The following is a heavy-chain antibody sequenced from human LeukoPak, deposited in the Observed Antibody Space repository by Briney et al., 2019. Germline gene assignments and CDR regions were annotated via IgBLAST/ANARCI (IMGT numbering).Heavy chain of an antibody. Sequence: ASVKVSCKASGYTFTNYYIHWMRQAPGQGLEWMGLINPSGGTTNCAQKFQGRVTMTRDMSTTTVYMHLSSLRSEDTAVYYCAREAVTIFGLVRTQTPKGPHRFDPWGQGTLVTVSS. D-gene: IGHD3-3*01. V-gene: IGHV1-46*01. CDR3: AREAVTIFGLVRTQTPKGPHRFDP. CDR1: GYTFTNYY. J-gene: IGHJ5*02. CDR2: INPSGGTT.